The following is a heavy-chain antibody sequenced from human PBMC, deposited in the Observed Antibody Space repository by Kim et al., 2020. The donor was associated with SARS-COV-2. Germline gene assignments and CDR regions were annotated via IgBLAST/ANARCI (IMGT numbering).Heavy chain of an antibody. CDR3: ARPVVESITGYSSGSYYFDY. Sequence: SETLSLTCTVSGGSISSSSYYWGWIRQPPGKGLEWIGSIYYSGSTYYNPSLKSRVTISVDTSKNQFSLKLSSVTAADTAVYYCARPVVESITGYSSGSYYFDYWGQGTLVTVSS. CDR1: GGSISSSSYY. J-gene: IGHJ4*02. CDR2: IYYSGST. D-gene: IGHD6-19*01. V-gene: IGHV4-39*01.